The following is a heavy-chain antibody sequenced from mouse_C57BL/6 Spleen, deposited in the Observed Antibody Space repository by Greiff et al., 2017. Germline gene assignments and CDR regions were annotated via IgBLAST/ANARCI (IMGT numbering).Heavy chain of an antibody. D-gene: IGHD1-1*01. V-gene: IGHV1-4*01. CDR3: ANYGSFAY. CDR2: INPSSGYT. J-gene: IGHJ3*01. CDR1: GYTFTSYT. Sequence: VQLQQSGAELARPGASVKMSCKASGYTFTSYTMHWVKQRPGQGLEWIGYINPSSGYTKYNQKFKDKATLTADKSSSTAYMQLSSLTSEDSAVYYCANYGSFAYWGQGTLVTVSA.